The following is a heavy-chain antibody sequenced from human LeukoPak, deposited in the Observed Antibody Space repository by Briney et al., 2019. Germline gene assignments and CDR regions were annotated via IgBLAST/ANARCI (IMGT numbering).Heavy chain of an antibody. CDR2: ISKSGNTI. CDR1: GFTFSDYY. CDR3: ARARGSYSFDY. D-gene: IGHD1-26*01. V-gene: IGHV3-11*01. Sequence: GGSLRLSCAASGFTFSDYYMSWIRQAPGKGLEWVSYISKSGNTIYYADSVKGRFTISRDNAKNSLYLQMNSLRAEDTAVYYCARARGSYSFDYWGQGTLVTVSS. J-gene: IGHJ4*02.